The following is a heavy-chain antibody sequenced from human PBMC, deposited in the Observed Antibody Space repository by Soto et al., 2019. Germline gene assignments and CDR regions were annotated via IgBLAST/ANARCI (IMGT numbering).Heavy chain of an antibody. J-gene: IGHJ5*02. V-gene: IGHV4-39*01. Sequence: PSETLSLTCTVSGGSISSSSYYWGWIRQPPGKGLEWIGSIYYSGSTYYNPSLKSRVTISVDTSKNQFSLKLSSVTAADTAVYYCAIGAFLEWFGVWFDPWGQGTLVTVSS. CDR2: IYYSGST. CDR1: GGSISSSSYY. CDR3: AIGAFLEWFGVWFDP. D-gene: IGHD3-3*01.